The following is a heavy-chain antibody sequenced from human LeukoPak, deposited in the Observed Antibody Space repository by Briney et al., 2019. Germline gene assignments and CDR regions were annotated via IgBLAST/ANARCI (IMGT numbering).Heavy chain of an antibody. CDR1: GFTFSSYE. CDR3: ARENTAGIEN. Sequence: GGSLRLSCAASGFTFSSYEMNWVRQAPGKGLEWVSYISSSGSTIYYADSVKGRFTISRDNAKNSLYLQINSLRAEDTAVYYCARENTAGIENWGQGTLVTVSS. J-gene: IGHJ4*02. D-gene: IGHD6-19*01. V-gene: IGHV3-48*03. CDR2: ISSSGSTI.